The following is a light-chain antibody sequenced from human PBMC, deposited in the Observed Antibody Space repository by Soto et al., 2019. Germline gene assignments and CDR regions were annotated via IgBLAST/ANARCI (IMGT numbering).Light chain of an antibody. J-gene: IGKJ4*01. CDR2: DAS. V-gene: IGKV1-9*01. CDR1: QGISSY. CDR3: QQLSGYVALT. Sequence: DIQLTQSPSFLSASVGDRVTITCRASQGISSYLAWYQQKPGKAPKLLIYDASTLQSGVPSRFSGSGSGAEFTLTISSLQPEDLATYYCQQLSGYVALTFGGGTKVDI.